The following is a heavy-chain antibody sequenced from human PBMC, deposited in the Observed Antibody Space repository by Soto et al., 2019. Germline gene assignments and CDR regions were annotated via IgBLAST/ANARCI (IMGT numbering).Heavy chain of an antibody. Sequence: GESLKISCAASGFTFSSYAMSWVRQAPGKGLEWVSAISGSGGSTYYADSVKGRYTISRDNSKNTLYLQMNSLRAEATAVDYCARLYANYDILTGYRLKYFDYWGQGTLVTVSS. D-gene: IGHD3-9*01. V-gene: IGHV3-23*01. CDR3: ARLYANYDILTGYRLKYFDY. CDR2: ISGSGGST. CDR1: GFTFSSYA. J-gene: IGHJ4*02.